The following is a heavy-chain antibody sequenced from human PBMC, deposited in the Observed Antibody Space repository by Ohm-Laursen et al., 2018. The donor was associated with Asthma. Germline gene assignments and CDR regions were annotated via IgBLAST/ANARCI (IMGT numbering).Heavy chain of an antibody. J-gene: IGHJ4*02. CDR2: IYYSGST. Sequence: SETLSLTCTVSGGSISSGGYYWSWIRQHPGKGLEWIGYIYYSGSTYYNPSLKSRVTISVDTSKNQFSLKLSSVTAADTAVYYCARGYWYNWKTTSPDYFDYWGQGTLVTVSS. V-gene: IGHV4-31*03. CDR3: ARGYWYNWKTTSPDYFDY. D-gene: IGHD1-20*01. CDR1: GGSISSGGYY.